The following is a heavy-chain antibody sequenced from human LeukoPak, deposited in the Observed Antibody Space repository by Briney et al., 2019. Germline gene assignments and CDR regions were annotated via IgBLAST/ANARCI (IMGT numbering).Heavy chain of an antibody. J-gene: IGHJ4*02. V-gene: IGHV1-69*13. CDR2: IIPIFGTA. D-gene: IGHD6-13*01. CDR1: GGTFSSYA. CDR3: ARVGPSSSPTEDY. Sequence: SVKVSCKASGGTFSSYAISWVRQAPGQGPEWMGGIIPIFGTANYAQKFQGRVTITADESTSTAYMELSSLRSEDTAVYYCARVGPSSSPTEDYWGQGTLVTVSS.